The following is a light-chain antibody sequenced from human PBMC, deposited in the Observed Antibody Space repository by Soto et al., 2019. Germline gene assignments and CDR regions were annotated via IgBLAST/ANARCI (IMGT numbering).Light chain of an antibody. J-gene: IGLJ2*01. V-gene: IGLV7-43*01. CDR1: TGAVTSGYY. Sequence: QAVVTQEPSLTVSPGGTVTLTCASSTGAVTSGYYPNWFQQKPGQAPRALIYSTSNKPSWTPARFSGSLLGGKAALTLSGVQPKAEAEYYCQRYNGAEYYCLLCYGGPVVFGGGTKLTVL. CDR2: STS. CDR3: QRYNGAEYYCLLCYGGPVV.